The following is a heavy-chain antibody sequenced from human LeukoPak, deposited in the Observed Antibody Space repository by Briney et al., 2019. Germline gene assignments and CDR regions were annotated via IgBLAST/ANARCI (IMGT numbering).Heavy chain of an antibody. CDR3: ARDNIVVVGSDTRACMDV. V-gene: IGHV3-30-3*01. J-gene: IGHJ6*02. Sequence: GGSLRLSCEASGFTFRGCAMHWVRQAPGKGLEWVAVISYDGSNKYYADSVKGRFTISRDNSKNTLYLEMNSLRAEDTAMYYCARDNIVVVGSDTRACMDVWGQGTTVTVSS. CDR2: ISYDGSNK. CDR1: GFTFRGCA. D-gene: IGHD2-15*01.